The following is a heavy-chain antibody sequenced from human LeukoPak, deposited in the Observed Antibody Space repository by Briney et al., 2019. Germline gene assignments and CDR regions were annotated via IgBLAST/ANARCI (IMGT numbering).Heavy chain of an antibody. CDR3: ARSFGQQLWEPLFDY. V-gene: IGHV3-23*01. CDR1: GFTFSSYA. D-gene: IGHD5-18*01. J-gene: IGHJ4*02. CDR2: ISGSGGST. Sequence: GGSLRLSCAASGFTFSSYAMSWVRQAPGKGLEWVSAISGSGGSTYYADSVKGRFTISRENAKNSLYLQMNSLRAGDTAVYYCARSFGQQLWEPLFDYWGQGTLVTVSS.